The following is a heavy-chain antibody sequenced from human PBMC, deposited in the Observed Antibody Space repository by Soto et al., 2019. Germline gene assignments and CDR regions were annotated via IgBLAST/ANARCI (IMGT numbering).Heavy chain of an antibody. Sequence: ASVKVSCKASGYTFTSYDINWVRQATGQGLEWMGWMNPNSGNTGYAQKFQGRVTMTRNTSISTAYMELSSLRSEDTAVYYCARNVGYCSSTSCYSRSKDIDPWGQGTLVTVSS. CDR2: MNPNSGNT. CDR1: GYTFTSYD. D-gene: IGHD2-2*01. V-gene: IGHV1-8*01. J-gene: IGHJ5*02. CDR3: ARNVGYCSSTSCYSRSKDIDP.